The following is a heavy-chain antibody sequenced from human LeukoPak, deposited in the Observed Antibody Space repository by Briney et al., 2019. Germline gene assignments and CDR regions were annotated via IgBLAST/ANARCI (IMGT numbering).Heavy chain of an antibody. J-gene: IGHJ5*02. CDR2: IDPSGGST. Sequence: ASVKVSCKTSAYTFNAYLIHWVRQAPGQGLEWLGMIDPSGGSTAYAQKFQGRVTVTRDTSTSTLYMELSSLRSDDTAIYYCARDLGLRGVTNWFDPWGQGPWSPSP. CDR3: ARDLGLRGVTNWFDP. V-gene: IGHV1-46*02. CDR1: AYTFNAYL. D-gene: IGHD3-10*01.